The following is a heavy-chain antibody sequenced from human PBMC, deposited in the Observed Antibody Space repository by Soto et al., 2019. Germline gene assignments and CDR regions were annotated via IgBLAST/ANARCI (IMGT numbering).Heavy chain of an antibody. Sequence: QVQLVQSGAEVKKPGASVKVSCKASGYTFSNYRISWVRQAPGQGLEWMGWISAYNGNTNYAQKLQGRVTMTTDTSTSTAYMALRSLRSDDTAVYYCARERITMVRGVQIFDYCGQGTLVTVSS. J-gene: IGHJ4*02. CDR1: GYTFSNYR. V-gene: IGHV1-18*01. D-gene: IGHD3-10*01. CDR3: ARERITMVRGVQIFDY. CDR2: ISAYNGNT.